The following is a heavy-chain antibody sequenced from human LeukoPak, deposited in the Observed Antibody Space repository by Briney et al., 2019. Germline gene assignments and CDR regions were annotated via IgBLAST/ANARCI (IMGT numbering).Heavy chain of an antibody. CDR3: ARRDTPSKWYYYIDV. CDR1: VFMFSNYW. D-gene: IGHD2-15*01. J-gene: IGHJ6*03. CDR2: IHPDGSDE. Sequence: GGSLRLSCLASVFMFSNYWMAWVRQVPGKGLEWLANIHPDGSDEYYVDSVKGRFTISRDNAKNSLYLQMSSLGAEDTAVYYCARRDTPSKWYYYIDVWGKGTAVRVSS. V-gene: IGHV3-7*01.